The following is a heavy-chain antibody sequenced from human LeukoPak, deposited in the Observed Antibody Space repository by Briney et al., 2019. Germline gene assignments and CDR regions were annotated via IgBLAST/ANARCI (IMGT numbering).Heavy chain of an antibody. D-gene: IGHD2-2*01. CDR2: IYSGGTA. CDR1: GFTVSGAY. Sequence: GSLRLSCAASGFTVSGAYMSWVRQPPGKGLGWVSVIYSGGTAYYADSVKGRFTISRDNSKNTLYLQMNSLRAEDPAVYYCARMPKNAFDIWGHGTMVTVSS. CDR3: ARMPKNAFDI. J-gene: IGHJ3*02. V-gene: IGHV3-66*01.